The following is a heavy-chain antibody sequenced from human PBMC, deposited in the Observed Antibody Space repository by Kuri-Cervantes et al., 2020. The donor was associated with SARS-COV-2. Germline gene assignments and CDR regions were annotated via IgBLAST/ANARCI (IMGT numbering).Heavy chain of an antibody. CDR1: GFTFSSYS. D-gene: IGHD6-19*01. J-gene: IGHJ4*02. Sequence: GGSLRLSCAASGFTFSSYSMNWVRQAPGKGLEYVSAISSNGGSTYYADSVKGRFTISRDNSKNTLYLQMSSLRAEDTAVYYCVRSGAVAGTFDYWGQGTLVTVSS. CDR3: VRSGAVAGTFDY. V-gene: IGHV3-64D*08. CDR2: ISSNGGST.